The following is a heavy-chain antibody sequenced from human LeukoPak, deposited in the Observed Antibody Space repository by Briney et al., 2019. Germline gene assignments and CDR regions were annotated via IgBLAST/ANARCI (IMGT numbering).Heavy chain of an antibody. CDR2: ISWNSSSI. D-gene: IGHD3-9*01. J-gene: IGHJ4*02. V-gene: IGHV3-9*01. CDR1: GFTFDDYA. Sequence: GGSLRLSCAASGFTFDDYAMHWVRHAPGKGLEWVSGISWNSSSIGYADSVKGRFTISRDNAKNSLYLQMNSLRAEDTALYYCAKDSDYDILTGYPDYWGQGTLVTVSS. CDR3: AKDSDYDILTGYPDY.